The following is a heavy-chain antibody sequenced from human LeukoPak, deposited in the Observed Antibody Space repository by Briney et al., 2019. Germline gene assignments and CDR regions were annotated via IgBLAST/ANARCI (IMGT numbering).Heavy chain of an antibody. CDR2: INHSGST. J-gene: IGHJ5*02. Sequence: SETLSLTRAVYGGSFSGYYWSWIRQPPGKGLEWIGEINHSGSTNYNPSLKSRVTISVDTSKNQFSLKLSSVTAADTAVYYCARGMSIAMVRGVIHGWFDPWGQGTLVTVSS. CDR3: ARGMSIAMVRGVIHGWFDP. CDR1: GGSFSGYY. V-gene: IGHV4-34*01. D-gene: IGHD3-10*01.